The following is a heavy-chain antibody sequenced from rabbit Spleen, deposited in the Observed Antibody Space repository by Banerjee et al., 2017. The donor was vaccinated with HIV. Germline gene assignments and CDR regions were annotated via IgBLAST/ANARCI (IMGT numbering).Heavy chain of an antibody. Sequence: QEQLVESGGGLVKPGASLTLTCTASGFSFSYSHWICWVRQAPEKGLEWIACIYAGSSGSTYYASWAKGRFTISKTSSTTVTLQMTSLTAADTATYFCARTYSSGYGDAYFTLWGPGTLVTVS. V-gene: IGHV1S45*01. D-gene: IGHD1-1*01. CDR3: ARTYSSGYGDAYFTL. CDR1: GFSFSYSHW. CDR2: IYAGSSGST. J-gene: IGHJ4*01.